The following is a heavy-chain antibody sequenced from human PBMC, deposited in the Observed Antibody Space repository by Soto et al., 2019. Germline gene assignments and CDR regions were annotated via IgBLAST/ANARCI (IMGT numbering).Heavy chain of an antibody. V-gene: IGHV3-7*03. Sequence: GGSLRLSCAASGFTFSSYWMSWVRQAPGKGLEWVANIKQDGSEKYYVDSAKGRFTISRDNAKNSLYLQMNSLRAEDTAVYYCARALDFVWGSYRYTGLDYGGQGTLVTVSS. J-gene: IGHJ4*02. D-gene: IGHD3-16*02. CDR2: IKQDGSEK. CDR3: ARALDFVWGSYRYTGLDY. CDR1: GFTFSSYW.